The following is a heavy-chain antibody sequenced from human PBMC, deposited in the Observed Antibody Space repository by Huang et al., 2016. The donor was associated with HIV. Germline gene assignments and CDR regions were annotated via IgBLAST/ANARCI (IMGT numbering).Heavy chain of an antibody. D-gene: IGHD3-10*01. CDR2: IFYRVTT. Sequence: QLQLQESGPGLVKPSETLSLTCTVSGGSIRSDNYYWGWIRQPPGKGLEWIGSIFYRVTTHHNPSLKSRVTITLDTFKNQFSLKMRAVPAADTAVYYCARLPGSITMIRGVITDPYWGQGTLVTVSS. CDR3: ARLPGSITMIRGVITDPY. V-gene: IGHV4-39*01. J-gene: IGHJ4*02. CDR1: GGSIRSDNYY.